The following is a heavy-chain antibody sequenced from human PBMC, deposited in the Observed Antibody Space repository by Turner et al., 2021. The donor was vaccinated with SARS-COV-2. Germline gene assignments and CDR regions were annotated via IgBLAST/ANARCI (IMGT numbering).Heavy chain of an antibody. CDR3: ARDRSTYYDFWSGYWHFDY. CDR1: GFTFSNYA. J-gene: IGHJ4*02. CDR2: ISGSGGST. Sequence: EVQLLESGGGLVQPGGSLRLSCAASGFTFSNYAMSWVRQAPGKGLEWVSTISGSGGSTYYADSVKGRFTISRDNSKNTLYLQMNSLRAEDTAVYYCARDRSTYYDFWSGYWHFDYWGQGTLVTVSS. D-gene: IGHD3-3*01. V-gene: IGHV3-23*01.